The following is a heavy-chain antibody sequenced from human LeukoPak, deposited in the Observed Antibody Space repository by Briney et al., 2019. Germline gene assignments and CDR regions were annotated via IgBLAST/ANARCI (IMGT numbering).Heavy chain of an antibody. CDR1: GGSISSSSYY. CDR3: ARRRQGDIVVVPAAYKGYYYYMDV. J-gene: IGHJ6*03. CDR2: IYYSGST. V-gene: IGHV4-39*01. D-gene: IGHD2-2*01. Sequence: PSETLSLTCTVSGGSISSSSYYWGWIRQPPGKGLEWIGSIYYSGSTYYNPSLKSRVTISVDTSKNQFSLKLSSVTAADTAVYYCARRRQGDIVVVPAAYKGYYYYMDVWGKGTTVTVSS.